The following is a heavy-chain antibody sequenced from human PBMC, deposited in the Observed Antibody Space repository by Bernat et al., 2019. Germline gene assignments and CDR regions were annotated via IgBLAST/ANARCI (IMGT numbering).Heavy chain of an antibody. J-gene: IGHJ6*03. Sequence: QVQLVQSGAEVKKPGASVKVSCKASGYTFTSYAMHWVRQAPGQRLEWMGWINAGNGNTKYSQKFQGRVTITRDTSASTAYMELSSLRSEDTAVYYCAREEYSSSSGYYYYYMDVWGQGTTVTVSS. CDR2: INAGNGNT. D-gene: IGHD6-6*01. CDR1: GYTFTSYA. CDR3: AREEYSSSSGYYYYYMDV. V-gene: IGHV1-3*01.